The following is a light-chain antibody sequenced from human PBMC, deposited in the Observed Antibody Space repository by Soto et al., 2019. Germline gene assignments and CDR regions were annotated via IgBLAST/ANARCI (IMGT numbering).Light chain of an antibody. J-gene: IGLJ3*02. CDR3: QSYDSSLAWV. CDR1: SSNIGAGYD. Sequence: QSVLTQPPSVSGAPGQRVTISCTGSSSNIGAGYDVHWYQQLPGTAPKLLIYGNSNRPSGVPDRFSGSKSGTSASLAITGLRAEDEADYYCQSYDSSLAWVFGGGTKLPVL. CDR2: GNS. V-gene: IGLV1-40*01.